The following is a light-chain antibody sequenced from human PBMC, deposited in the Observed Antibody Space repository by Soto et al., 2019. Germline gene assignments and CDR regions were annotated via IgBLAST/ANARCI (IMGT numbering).Light chain of an antibody. J-gene: IGLJ2*01. V-gene: IGLV1-40*01. CDR3: QSYDSSLSGYVV. CDR2: GNS. Sequence: QSVLTQPPSVSGAPGQRVTISCTGSSSNIGAGYAVHWYQQIPGTAPKLLIYGNSNRPSGVPDRFSGPKSGTSASLAITGLQAEDEADYYCQSYDSSLSGYVVFGGGTKLTVL. CDR1: SSNIGAGYA.